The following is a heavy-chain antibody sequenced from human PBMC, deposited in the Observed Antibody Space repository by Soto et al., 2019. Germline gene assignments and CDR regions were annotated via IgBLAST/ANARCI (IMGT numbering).Heavy chain of an antibody. CDR2: INSDGSGT. V-gene: IGHV3-74*01. J-gene: IGHJ4*02. CDR3: VRDRQNIGIDY. D-gene: IGHD3-10*01. CDR1: GFTFSSYW. Sequence: EVQLVESGGDLVQPGGSLGLSCAASGFTFSSYWMHWVRQAPGKGLVWVSHINSDGSGTSYADSVKGRFTISRDNAKSTLYLQMNSLRAEDTAVYYCVRDRQNIGIDYWGQGTLVTVSS.